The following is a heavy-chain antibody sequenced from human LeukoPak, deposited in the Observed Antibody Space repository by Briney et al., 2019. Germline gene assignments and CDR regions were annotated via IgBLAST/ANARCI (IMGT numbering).Heavy chain of an antibody. Sequence: KCSDTLSLPCAVSGGSISRSDGRSWVRQSPGTGLEWIGEIFHSGSTKYNPSLKSRVAVSVDKSKIQFSLNLTSVTAADTAMYYCARDASLQTGAFDVWGQGTMVTVSS. CDR1: GGSISRSDG. CDR3: ARDASLQTGAFDV. CDR2: IFHSGST. V-gene: IGHV4-4*02. J-gene: IGHJ3*01. D-gene: IGHD5-24*01.